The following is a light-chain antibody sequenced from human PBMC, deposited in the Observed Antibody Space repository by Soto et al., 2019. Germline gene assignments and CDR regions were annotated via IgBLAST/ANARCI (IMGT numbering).Light chain of an antibody. CDR1: QSVSSN. Sequence: VMTQSPSTLSVSPGETATLSCRASQSVSSNLAWYQQRPGQAPRLLIYGASTRATGIPARFSGSGSGTEFTLTISSLQSEDFAVYYCQQYNNWPLTFGGGSKVDI. CDR3: QQYNNWPLT. V-gene: IGKV3-15*01. J-gene: IGKJ4*01. CDR2: GAS.